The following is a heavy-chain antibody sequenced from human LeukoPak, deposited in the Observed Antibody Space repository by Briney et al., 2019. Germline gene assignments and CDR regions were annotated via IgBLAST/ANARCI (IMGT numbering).Heavy chain of an antibody. J-gene: IGHJ4*02. D-gene: IGHD3-22*01. CDR2: ISGSGGST. Sequence: GGSLRLSCAASGFTFSSYAMSWVRQAPGKGLEWVSAISGSGGSTYYADSVKGRFTISRDNSKNTLYLQMNSLRAEDTAVYYCAKVGLYYYDSSGYYYWGQGTLVTVSS. CDR1: GFTFSSYA. V-gene: IGHV3-23*01. CDR3: AKVGLYYYDSSGYYY.